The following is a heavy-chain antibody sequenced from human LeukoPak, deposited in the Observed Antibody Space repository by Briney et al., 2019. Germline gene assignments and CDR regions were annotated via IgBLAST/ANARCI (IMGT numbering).Heavy chain of an antibody. D-gene: IGHD2-15*01. J-gene: IGHJ4*02. Sequence: SETLSLTCTVSGDSISSGDYYWSCIRPPAGKGLEWIGRISSSGSTNYNPSLKSGVTISVDTSKSQFSLKLSSVTAADTAVYYCARGFTRGYCSGGSCYPDFDYWGKGNLVTVSS. V-gene: IGHV4-61*02. CDR3: ARGFTRGYCSGGSCYPDFDY. CDR2: ISSSGST. CDR1: GDSISSGDYY.